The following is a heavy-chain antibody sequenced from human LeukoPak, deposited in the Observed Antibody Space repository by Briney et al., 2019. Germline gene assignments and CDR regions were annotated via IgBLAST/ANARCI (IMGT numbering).Heavy chain of an antibody. CDR1: GFAVNDNY. J-gene: IGHJ4*02. Sequence: GGSLRLSCAASGFAVNDNYMGWVRQAPGKGLEWVSLIYSGGDTYYADSVKGRFTISRDNSKNMFYLQMNSLRPDDTATYYCARAILLTGSEYYFDSWGQGTLVTVSS. CDR2: IYSGGDT. V-gene: IGHV3-53*01. CDR3: ARAILLTGSEYYFDS. D-gene: IGHD3-9*01.